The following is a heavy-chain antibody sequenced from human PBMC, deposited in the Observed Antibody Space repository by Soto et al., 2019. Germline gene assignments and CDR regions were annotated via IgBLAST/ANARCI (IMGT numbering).Heavy chain of an antibody. Sequence: QVQLVQSGAEVKKPGASVKVSCKASGYTFTSYAMHWVRQAPGQRLEWMGWINAGNGNTKYSQKFQGRVTITRDTSASTAYMELSSLRSEDTAVYYCAIPPSNRDFWSGRIGDYWGQGTLVTVSS. D-gene: IGHD3-3*01. CDR2: INAGNGNT. J-gene: IGHJ4*02. CDR1: GYTFTSYA. CDR3: AIPPSNRDFWSGRIGDY. V-gene: IGHV1-3*01.